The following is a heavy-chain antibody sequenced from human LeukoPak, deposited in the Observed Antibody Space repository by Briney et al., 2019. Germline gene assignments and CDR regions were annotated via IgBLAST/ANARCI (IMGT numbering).Heavy chain of an antibody. CDR3: ATEITMVRGTYYFDY. D-gene: IGHD3-10*01. V-gene: IGHV3-23*01. J-gene: IGHJ4*02. Sequence: GGSLRLSCAASGFTFSSYAMSRVRQAPGKGLEWVSAISGSGGSTYYADSVKGRFTISRDNSKNTLYLQMNSLRAEDTAVYYCATEITMVRGTYYFDYWGQGTLVTVSS. CDR1: GFTFSSYA. CDR2: ISGSGGST.